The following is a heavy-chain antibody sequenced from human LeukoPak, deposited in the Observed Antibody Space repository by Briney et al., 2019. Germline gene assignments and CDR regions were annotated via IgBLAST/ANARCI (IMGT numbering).Heavy chain of an antibody. CDR2: ISSGGTTI. CDR3: AKRCSSTSGLQS. Sequence: GGSLRLSCAPSGFTFFLNDYQMSWIRQAPGKGLEWVSYISSGGTTIHYADSVKGRFTISRDDAKNSVYLQMNRLRADDTAVYYCAKRCSSTSGLQSWGQGTLVTVSS. CDR1: GFTFFLNDYQ. V-gene: IGHV3-11*04. J-gene: IGHJ5*02. D-gene: IGHD2-2*01.